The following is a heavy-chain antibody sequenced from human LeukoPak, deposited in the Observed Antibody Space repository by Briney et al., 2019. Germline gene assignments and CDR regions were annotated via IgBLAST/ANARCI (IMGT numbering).Heavy chain of an antibody. D-gene: IGHD3-3*01. CDR1: GYTFSNYY. CDR2: INPYSGGT. CDR3: ARDSNYYDFWSGYRSDFDY. J-gene: IGHJ4*02. Sequence: ASVKVSCKASGYTFSNYYMHWVRQAPGRGLEWMGWINPYSGGTYSAQKFQGRVTMTRDTSISTAYLELSRLTSDDTAIYYCARDSNYYDFWSGYRSDFDYWGQGTLVTVSS. V-gene: IGHV1-2*02.